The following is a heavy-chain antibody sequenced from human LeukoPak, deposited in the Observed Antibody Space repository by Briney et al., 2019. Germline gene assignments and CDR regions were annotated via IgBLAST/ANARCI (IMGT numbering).Heavy chain of an antibody. D-gene: IGHD1-26*01. CDR2: IYYSGST. CDR1: GGSISSYY. V-gene: IGHV4-59*01. Sequence: PSETLSLTCTVSGGSISSYYWSWLRQPPGKGLEWIGYIYYSGSTNYNPSLKSRVTISVDTSKNQFSLKLSSVTAADTAVYYCARDGATHAFDIWGQGTMVTVSS. J-gene: IGHJ3*02. CDR3: ARDGATHAFDI.